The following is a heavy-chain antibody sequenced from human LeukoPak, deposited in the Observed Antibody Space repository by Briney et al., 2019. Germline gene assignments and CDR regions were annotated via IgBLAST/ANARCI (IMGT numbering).Heavy chain of an antibody. CDR3: AKEPRWEQLHSFDI. Sequence: PGGSRRLSCVASGFAFPTYAMMWVRQVSGKGLEWVSSIRVSDGARFYADSVKGRFTMSRDNPKNTLFLQMNSLRPEDTAVYYCAKEPRWEQLHSFDIWGQGTTVTVSS. D-gene: IGHD1/OR15-1a*01. J-gene: IGHJ3*02. V-gene: IGHV3-23*01. CDR1: GFAFPTYA. CDR2: IRVSDGAR.